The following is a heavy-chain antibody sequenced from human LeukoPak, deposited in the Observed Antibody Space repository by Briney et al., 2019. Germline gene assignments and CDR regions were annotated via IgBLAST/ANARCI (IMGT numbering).Heavy chain of an antibody. CDR1: GYTFPNYD. Sequence: ASVKVSCKASGYTFPNYDINWVRQTAGQGLEWLGWTNPGSGNTGYAQKFRGRLTITRITSINTVYMELTSLTSDDTAIYYCARDLMAGQYYFDSWGQGTLVTVSS. CDR2: TNPGSGNT. J-gene: IGHJ4*02. D-gene: IGHD6-19*01. V-gene: IGHV1-8*03. CDR3: ARDLMAGQYYFDS.